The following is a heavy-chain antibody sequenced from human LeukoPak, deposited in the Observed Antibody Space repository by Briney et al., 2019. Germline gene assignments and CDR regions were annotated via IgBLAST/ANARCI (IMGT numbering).Heavy chain of an antibody. CDR3: SRALEV. Sequence: PGGSLRLSCEVSGFMFRTYWMDWVRQAPGRGLEWVANINQDGSEKYYVDSVKGRFTISRDNTKNSLYLQMNSLRAEDTAVYYCSRALEVWCKGTTVTVSS. CDR2: INQDGSEK. CDR1: GFMFRTYW. J-gene: IGHJ6*04. V-gene: IGHV3-7*01.